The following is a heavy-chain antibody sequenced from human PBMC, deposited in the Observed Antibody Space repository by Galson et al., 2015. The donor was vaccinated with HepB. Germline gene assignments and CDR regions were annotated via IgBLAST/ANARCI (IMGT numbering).Heavy chain of an antibody. CDR1: VFTSSDYG. V-gene: IGHV3-73*01. J-gene: IGHJ6*02. D-gene: IGHD5-18*01. Sequence: SLRLSCAASVFTSSDYGMHWVRQASGKGLEWVGRIRSKANSYATAYAASVKGRFTISRDDSKNTAYLQMNSLKTENTAVYYCTRLAVDTAMGYYYYGMDVWGQGTTVTVSS. CDR2: IRSKANSYAT. CDR3: TRLAVDTAMGYYYYGMDV.